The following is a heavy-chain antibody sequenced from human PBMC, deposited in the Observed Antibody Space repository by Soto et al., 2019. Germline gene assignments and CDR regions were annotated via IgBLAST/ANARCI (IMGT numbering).Heavy chain of an antibody. Sequence: SETLSLTCAVSGGSISSSNWWSWVRQPPGKGLEWIGEIYQSGSTNYNPSLKSRVTISVDKSKNQFSLKLSSVTAADTAVYYCARDKVPAANYYYYGMDVWGQGTTVTVSS. CDR1: GGSISSSNW. V-gene: IGHV4-4*02. CDR3: ARDKVPAANYYYYGMDV. D-gene: IGHD2-2*01. J-gene: IGHJ6*02. CDR2: IYQSGST.